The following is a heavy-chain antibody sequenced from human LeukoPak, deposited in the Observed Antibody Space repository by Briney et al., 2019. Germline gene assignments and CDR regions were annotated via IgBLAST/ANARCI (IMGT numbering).Heavy chain of an antibody. V-gene: IGHV4-31*03. Sequence: SETLSLTCTVSGGSISSGGYYWSWIRQHPGQGLEWIGYIYYSGSTYYNPSLKSRVTISVDTSKNQFSLKLSSVTAAHTAVYYCARGGLRYFDWFGAIDIWGQGTMVTVSS. CDR3: ARGGLRYFDWFGAIDI. CDR1: GGSISSGGYY. D-gene: IGHD3-9*01. CDR2: IYYSGST. J-gene: IGHJ3*02.